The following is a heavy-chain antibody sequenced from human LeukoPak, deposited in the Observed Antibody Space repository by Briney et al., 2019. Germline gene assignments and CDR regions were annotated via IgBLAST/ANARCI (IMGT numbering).Heavy chain of an antibody. CDR3: ARVGPHYGMDV. J-gene: IGHJ6*02. CDR1: GGSISSYY. CDR2: THYSGST. V-gene: IGHV4-59*01. Sequence: SETLSLTCTVSGGSISSYYWSWIRQPPGKGLEWIGYTHYSGSTSYNPSLKSRVTISVDTSKNQFSLKLTSVTAADTAVYYCARVGPHYGMDVWGQGTTVTVSS.